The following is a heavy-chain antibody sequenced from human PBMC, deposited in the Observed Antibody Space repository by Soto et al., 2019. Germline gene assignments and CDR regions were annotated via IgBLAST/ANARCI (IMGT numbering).Heavy chain of an antibody. CDR3: ARDPVECSRSRCSEDY. CDR2: ISGSNGNT. D-gene: IGHD2-2*01. J-gene: IGHJ4*02. Sequence: QVQLVQSGAEVKKPGASVKVSCKASGYTFTSHGVSWVRQAPGPGLEWMGWISGSNGNTKYAQTFQGSLTLTTDTSTSTAYMELRSRTSDDAAVYYCARDPVECSRSRCSEDYWGQGTLVTVSS. V-gene: IGHV1-18*01. CDR1: GYTFTSHG.